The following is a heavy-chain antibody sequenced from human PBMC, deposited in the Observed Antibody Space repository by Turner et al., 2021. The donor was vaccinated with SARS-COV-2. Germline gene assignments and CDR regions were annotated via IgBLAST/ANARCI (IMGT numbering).Heavy chain of an antibody. J-gene: IGHJ4*02. V-gene: IGHV3-33*01. Sequence: QVQLVESGGGVVQPGRSLGLSCAASGFTFSSYGMNWVRQAPGKGLEWVAVIWYDGSNKYYADSVKGRFTISRDNSKNTLYLQMNSLRAEDTAVYYCARDGSGYYDSSGYFDHWGQGTLVTVSS. CDR3: ARDGSGYYDSSGYFDH. CDR2: IWYDGSNK. D-gene: IGHD3-22*01. CDR1: GFTFSSYG.